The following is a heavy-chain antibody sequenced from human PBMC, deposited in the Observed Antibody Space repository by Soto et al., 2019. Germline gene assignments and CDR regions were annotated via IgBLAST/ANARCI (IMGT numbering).Heavy chain of an antibody. V-gene: IGHV1-69*01. J-gene: IGHJ4*02. CDR1: GGTFGSYA. D-gene: IGHD2-2*01. CDR2: IIPVSGAA. CDR3: ATALGCRSTSCTRAY. Sequence: QVQLVQSGAEVKKPGSSVKVSCKASGGTFGSYAFSWVRQAPGHGLEWMGGIIPVSGAAHYAQKFQGRVTITADESTSTAYMDLSSLSSQDTAVYYCATALGCRSTSCTRAYWGQGTRVIVSS.